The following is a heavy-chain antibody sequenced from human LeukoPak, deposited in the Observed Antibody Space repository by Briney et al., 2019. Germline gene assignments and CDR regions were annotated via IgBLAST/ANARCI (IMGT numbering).Heavy chain of an antibody. Sequence: GGSLRLSCAASGFTFSNYNMNWVRQPPGKGPQWVSYISSSSNIIYYADSVKSRFTISRDNAKNSLFLQMNSLRAEDTAVYYCARDFAREFTIDYWGQGTLVTVSS. CDR3: ARDFAREFTIDY. V-gene: IGHV3-48*01. J-gene: IGHJ4*02. D-gene: IGHD3-10*01. CDR1: GFTFSNYN. CDR2: ISSSSNII.